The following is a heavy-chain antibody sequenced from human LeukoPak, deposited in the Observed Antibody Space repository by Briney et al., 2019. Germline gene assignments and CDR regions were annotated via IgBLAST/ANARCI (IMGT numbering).Heavy chain of an antibody. D-gene: IGHD5-12*01. CDR2: IIPIFGTA. V-gene: IGHV1-69*01. CDR3: ARGYSDYDLDY. J-gene: IGHJ4*02. CDR1: GGTFSSYA. Sequence: SVTVSCKASGGTFSSYAISWVRQAPGQGLEWMGGIIPIFGTANYAQKFQGRVTITADESTSTAYMELRSLRSDDTAVYYCARGYSDYDLDYWGQGTLVTVSS.